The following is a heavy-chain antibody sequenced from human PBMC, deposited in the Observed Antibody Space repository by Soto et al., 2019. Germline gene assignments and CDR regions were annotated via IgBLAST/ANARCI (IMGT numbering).Heavy chain of an antibody. CDR1: GGSISPYY. CDR3: ARGGMVIIPTATAFDY. V-gene: IGHV4-4*07. D-gene: IGHD2-2*01. CDR2: IYASGST. Sequence: TSETLSLTCTVSGGSISPYYWIWIRQPAGKGLEWIGRIYASGSTNYNPSLKGRVTMSVATSKNQFSLKLSSVTAADTAVYYCARGGMVIIPTATAFDYWGQGTLVTVSS. J-gene: IGHJ4*02.